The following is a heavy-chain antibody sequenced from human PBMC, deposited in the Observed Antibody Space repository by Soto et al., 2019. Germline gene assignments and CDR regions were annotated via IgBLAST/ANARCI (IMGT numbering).Heavy chain of an antibody. CDR1: GDSISSYY. D-gene: IGHD2-15*01. CDR2: IYYSGRT. V-gene: IGHV4-59*01. J-gene: IGHJ4*02. CDR3: ARGHLGITTTGTWYDFDY. Sequence: PSETLSLTCTVSGDSISSYYWTWIRQPPGKGLQYIGYIYYSGRTYYNPSLKSRVTISVDTSKNQFSLKLSSVTAADTAVYYCARGHLGITTTGTWYDFDYWGQGTQVTVSS.